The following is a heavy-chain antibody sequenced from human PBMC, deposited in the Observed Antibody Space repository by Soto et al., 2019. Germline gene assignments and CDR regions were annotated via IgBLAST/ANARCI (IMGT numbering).Heavy chain of an antibody. D-gene: IGHD2-15*01. Sequence: QVQLVQSGAEVKKPGSSVKVSCKASGGTFSSYAISWVRQAPGQGLEWMGGIIPIFGTANYAQKFQGRVTITADESTGTAYMELSSLRSEDTAVYYCAREYCSGGSCQQYFQHWGQGTLVTVSS. J-gene: IGHJ1*01. CDR3: AREYCSGGSCQQYFQH. V-gene: IGHV1-69*01. CDR2: IIPIFGTA. CDR1: GGTFSSYA.